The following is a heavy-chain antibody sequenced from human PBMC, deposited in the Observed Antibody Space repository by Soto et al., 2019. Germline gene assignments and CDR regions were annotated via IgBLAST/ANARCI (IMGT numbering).Heavy chain of an antibody. CDR2: ISSSSTI. Sequence: GGSLRLSCAASGFTFSSYSMNWVRQAPGKGLEWVSYISSSSTIYYADSVKGRFTISSDNAKNSLYLQMNSLRAEDTAVYYCATWGVVPAAMSLNYFDYWGQGTLVTVSS. J-gene: IGHJ4*02. CDR3: ATWGVVPAAMSLNYFDY. CDR1: GFTFSSYS. V-gene: IGHV3-48*01. D-gene: IGHD2-2*01.